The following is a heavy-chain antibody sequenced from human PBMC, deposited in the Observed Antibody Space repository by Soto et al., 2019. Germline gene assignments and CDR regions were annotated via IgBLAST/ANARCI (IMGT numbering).Heavy chain of an antibody. CDR1: GGSISSSSYY. V-gene: IGHV4-39*01. J-gene: IGHJ3*02. CDR3: ARSLGYCTNGVCGDAFDI. D-gene: IGHD2-8*01. Sequence: PSETLSLTSTVSGGSISSSSYYRIWIRQPPGKGLEWIGSIYYSGSTYYNPSLTSRVTISVATSKTQFSLKLSSVTAADTAVYYCARSLGYCTNGVCGDAFDIWGQGTMVTVSS. CDR2: IYYSGST.